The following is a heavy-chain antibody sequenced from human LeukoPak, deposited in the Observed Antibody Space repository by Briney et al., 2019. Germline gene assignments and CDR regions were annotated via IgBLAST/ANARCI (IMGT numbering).Heavy chain of an antibody. V-gene: IGHV1-2*02. CDR2: INPNSGGT. Sequence: ASVNVSCKPSGYTFTRYYMHWVRQAPGQGLEWMGWINPNSGGTNYAQKFQGRVTMTRDTSISTAYMELSRLRSDDTAVYYCASAYYDYVWGSYRHGAFDIWGQGTMVTVSS. D-gene: IGHD3-16*02. J-gene: IGHJ3*02. CDR1: GYTFTRYY. CDR3: ASAYYDYVWGSYRHGAFDI.